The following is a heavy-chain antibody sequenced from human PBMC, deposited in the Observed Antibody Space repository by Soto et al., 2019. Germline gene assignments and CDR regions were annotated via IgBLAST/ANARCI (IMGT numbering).Heavy chain of an antibody. J-gene: IGHJ6*03. V-gene: IGHV3-74*01. CDR2: INSDGSVS. CDR3: ARGYCVGGTCYSLAGSFYYYMDV. Sequence: EVQLVESGGGLVQPGGSLRLSCVASGFTFSNYWMYWVRQAPGEGLVWVSRINSDGSVSSYADSVKARLTISRDNVKNTLYLPMDSLRAEDTAVYYCARGYCVGGTCYSLAGSFYYYMDVWGKGTTVTVFS. D-gene: IGHD2-15*01. CDR1: GFTFSNYW.